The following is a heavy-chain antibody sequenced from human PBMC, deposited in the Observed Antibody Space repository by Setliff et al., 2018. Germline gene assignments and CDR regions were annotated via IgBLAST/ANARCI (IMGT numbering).Heavy chain of an antibody. Sequence: ASVKVSCKAFGYSFSDYYLHWVRQPRGQGLEWMGWINPKSGDIKYAQKFQGRVTMTRDTSISTAYMELSSLTSDDTAVYYCARVGFYDILTGATNYYYGMDVWGQGTTVTVSS. CDR3: ARVGFYDILTGATNYYYGMDV. V-gene: IGHV1-2*02. J-gene: IGHJ6*02. CDR1: GYSFSDYY. CDR2: INPKSGDI. D-gene: IGHD3-9*01.